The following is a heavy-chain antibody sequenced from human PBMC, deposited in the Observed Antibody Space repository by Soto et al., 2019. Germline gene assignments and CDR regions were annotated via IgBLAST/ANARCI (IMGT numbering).Heavy chain of an antibody. V-gene: IGHV4-61*01. D-gene: IGHD2-15*01. Sequence: QVQLQESGPGLVRPSETLSLTCTVSGDSVSRSSSDRSCIRQPPGTGLEGIGYIYHNGSTNYNPSLKSGVTISVDTSKNQISLKLSSVTAADTAMYYCARDRRGYCTGGSCSPHYYYGMDVWGQGTTVTVSS. CDR2: IYHNGST. CDR3: ARDRRGYCTGGSCSPHYYYGMDV. CDR1: GDSVSRSSSD. J-gene: IGHJ6*02.